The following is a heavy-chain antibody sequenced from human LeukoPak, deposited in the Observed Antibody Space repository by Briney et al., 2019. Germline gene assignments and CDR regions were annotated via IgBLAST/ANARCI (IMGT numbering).Heavy chain of an antibody. Sequence: PGGSLRLSCAASEFTFSSHQMSWVRQAPGKGLEWVSAISGSGGSTYYADSVKGRFTISRDNSKNTLYLQMNSLRAEDTAVYYCAKEGSTSSRHFDYWGQGTLVTVSS. CDR2: ISGSGGST. D-gene: IGHD2-2*01. J-gene: IGHJ4*02. CDR3: AKEGSTSSRHFDY. CDR1: EFTFSSHQ. V-gene: IGHV3-23*01.